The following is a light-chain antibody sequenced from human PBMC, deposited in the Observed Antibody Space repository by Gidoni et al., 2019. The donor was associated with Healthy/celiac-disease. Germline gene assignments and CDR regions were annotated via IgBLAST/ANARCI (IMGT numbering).Light chain of an antibody. V-gene: IGLV3-1*01. CDR2: QDS. CDR1: NLGDKY. Sequence: SYELTQPPSLSVSPGQTASITCSGDNLGDKYACWYQQKPGQSPVLVIYQDSKRPSGIPERFSGSNSGNTATLTISGTQAMEEADYYCQSWDSSTAVFGGGTKLTVL. CDR3: QSWDSSTAV. J-gene: IGLJ2*01.